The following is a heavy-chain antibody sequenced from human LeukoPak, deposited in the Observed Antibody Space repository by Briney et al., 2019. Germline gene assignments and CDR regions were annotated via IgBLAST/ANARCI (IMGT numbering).Heavy chain of an antibody. D-gene: IGHD1-26*01. V-gene: IGHV3-23*01. CDR1: GFTFSSYA. J-gene: IGHJ4*02. CDR3: AKDRGRSYYFDY. Sequence: GGSLRLSCAASGFTFSSYAMSWVRQAPGKGLEWVPAISGSGGSTYYADSVKGRFTISRDNSKNTLYLQMNSLRAEDTAVYYCAKDRGRSYYFDYWGQGTLVTVSS. CDR2: ISGSGGST.